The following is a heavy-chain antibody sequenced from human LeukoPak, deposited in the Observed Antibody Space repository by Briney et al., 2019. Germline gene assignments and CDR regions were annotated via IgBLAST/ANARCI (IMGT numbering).Heavy chain of an antibody. D-gene: IGHD3-22*01. Sequence: ASVKVSCKASRYTFTSYYMHWVRQPPGRGLEWMGIINPSGGSTSYAQKFQGRVTMTRDTSTSTVYMELSSLRSEDTAVYYCARDGYYDDSSGYYPEKKNFDYWGQGTLVTVSS. J-gene: IGHJ4*02. CDR3: ARDGYYDDSSGYYPEKKNFDY. CDR1: RYTFTSYY. CDR2: INPSGGST. V-gene: IGHV1-46*01.